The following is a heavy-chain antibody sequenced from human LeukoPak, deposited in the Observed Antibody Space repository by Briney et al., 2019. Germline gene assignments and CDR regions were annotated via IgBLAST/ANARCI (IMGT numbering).Heavy chain of an antibody. J-gene: IGHJ3*02. CDR2: ISPNSGGT. Sequence: ASVKVSCKASGFTFSGYYMHWVRQAPGQGLEWMAWISPNSGGTNYVQKFQGRVTVTRDTSISTAYMELSRLRSDDTAVYYCARSRIQLWTDAFDIWGQGTMVTVSS. V-gene: IGHV1-2*02. CDR3: ARSRIQLWTDAFDI. D-gene: IGHD5-18*01. CDR1: GFTFSGYY.